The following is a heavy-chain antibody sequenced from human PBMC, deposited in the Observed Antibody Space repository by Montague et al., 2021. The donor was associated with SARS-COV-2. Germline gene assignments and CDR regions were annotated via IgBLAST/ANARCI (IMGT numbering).Heavy chain of an antibody. J-gene: IGHJ5*02. D-gene: IGHD5-24*01. Sequence: SETLSLTCTVSGGSINNSYWSWIRQPPGKGLEWIGYIYYRGSTTNNHSPETRVIISVDPAKNQFSLKMSSVTAADTAAYYCAREDRWNWFDPWGQGTLVIVSS. CDR1: GGSINNSY. V-gene: IGHV4-59*12. CDR2: IYYRGST. CDR3: AREDRWNWFDP.